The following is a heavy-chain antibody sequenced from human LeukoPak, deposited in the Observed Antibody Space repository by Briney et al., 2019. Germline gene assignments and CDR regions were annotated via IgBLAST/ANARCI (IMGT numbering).Heavy chain of an antibody. V-gene: IGHV3-30*18. J-gene: IGHJ3*02. D-gene: IGHD5-24*01. Sequence: PGGSLRLSCAASGFTFSSYGMHWVRQAPGKGLEWVAVISYDGSNKYYADSVKGRFTISRDNSKNTLYLQMNSLRAEDTAVYYCAKDLEMATITDAFDIWGQGTMVTVYS. CDR2: ISYDGSNK. CDR3: AKDLEMATITDAFDI. CDR1: GFTFSSYG.